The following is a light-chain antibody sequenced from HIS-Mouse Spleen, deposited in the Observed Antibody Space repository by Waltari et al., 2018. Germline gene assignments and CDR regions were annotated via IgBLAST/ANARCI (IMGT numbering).Light chain of an antibody. J-gene: IGLJ2*01. V-gene: IGLV2-23*01. CDR2: ECS. CDR1: SSDVGSYNL. CDR3: CSYAGSSPYVV. Sequence: QSALTQPASVSGSPGQSITISCTGTSSDVGSYNLVSWYQQHPGKAPKLMIYECSKRPSGVSNRFSGSKSGNTASLTISGLQAEDEADYYCCSYAGSSPYVVFGGGTKLTVL.